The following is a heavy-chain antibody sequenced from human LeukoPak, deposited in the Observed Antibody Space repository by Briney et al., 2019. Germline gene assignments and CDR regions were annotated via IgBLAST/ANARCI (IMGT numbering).Heavy chain of an antibody. J-gene: IGHJ4*02. D-gene: IGHD1-26*01. Sequence: GGSLRLSCAGSGFTFSSYAMTWVRQPPGKGPELVSIISAGGGTTYFADSVKGRFTISRDNSKDMLYLQMNSLRAEDTAVYYCARDPSGSYSNYWGQGTLVTVSS. CDR2: ISAGGGTT. V-gene: IGHV3-23*01. CDR1: GFTFSSYA. CDR3: ARDPSGSYSNY.